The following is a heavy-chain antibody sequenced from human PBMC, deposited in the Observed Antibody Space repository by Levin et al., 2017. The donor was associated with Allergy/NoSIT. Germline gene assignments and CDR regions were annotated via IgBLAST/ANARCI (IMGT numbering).Heavy chain of an antibody. J-gene: IGHJ4*02. D-gene: IGHD5-12*01. CDR1: GGSISSYY. CDR3: ARRSGYEQGFDY. CDR2: IYYSGST. Sequence: TASETLSLTCTVSGGSISSYYWSWIRQPPGKGLELIGYIYYSGSTNYNPSLKSRVTISVDTSKNQFSLKLSSVTAADTAVYYCARRSGYEQGFDYWGQGTLVTVSS. V-gene: IGHV4-59*01.